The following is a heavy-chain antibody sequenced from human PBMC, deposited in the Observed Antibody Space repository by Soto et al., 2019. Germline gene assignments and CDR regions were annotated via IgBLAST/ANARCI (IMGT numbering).Heavy chain of an antibody. CDR3: ARGHGDSRFDP. J-gene: IGHJ5*02. D-gene: IGHD4-17*01. CDR1: GGSISSGGYY. Sequence: QVQLQESGPGLVKPSQTLSLTYTVSGGSISSGGYYWSWIRQHPGKGLEWIGYIYYSGSTYYNPSLRSRVTISVDTSKNQFSLKLSSVTAADTAVYYCARGHGDSRFDPWGQGTLVTVSS. CDR2: IYYSGST. V-gene: IGHV4-31*03.